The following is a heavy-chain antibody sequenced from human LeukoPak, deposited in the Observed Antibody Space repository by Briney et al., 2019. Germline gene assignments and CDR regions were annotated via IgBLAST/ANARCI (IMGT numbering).Heavy chain of an antibody. CDR1: GFTFSSYE. J-gene: IGHJ4*02. Sequence: PGGSLRLSCAASGFTFSSYEMNWVRQAPGKGLEWVSYISSSGSTIYYADSVKGRFTISRDNAKNSLYLQMNSLRAEDTAVYYCAKDMYIVVVTAIPGCDYWGQGTLVTVSS. CDR3: AKDMYIVVVTAIPGCDY. D-gene: IGHD2-21*02. V-gene: IGHV3-48*03. CDR2: ISSSGSTI.